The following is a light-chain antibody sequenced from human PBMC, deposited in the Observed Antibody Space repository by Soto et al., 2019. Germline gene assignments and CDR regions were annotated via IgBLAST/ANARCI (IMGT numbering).Light chain of an antibody. V-gene: IGLV1-40*01. CDR1: SSNIGAGYD. Sequence: QSVLTQPPSVSGAPGQRVAISCTGSSSNIGAGYDVNWYQQLPETAPKLLMSGNSNRPSGVPDRFSASKSGTSASLAITGHPAEDEATYYFQSYDNSLGGPVGFGGGTKLTVL. CDR3: QSYDNSLGGPVG. CDR2: GNS. J-gene: IGLJ2*01.